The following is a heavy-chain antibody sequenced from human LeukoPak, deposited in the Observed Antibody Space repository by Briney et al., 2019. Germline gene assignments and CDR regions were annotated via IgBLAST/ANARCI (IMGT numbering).Heavy chain of an antibody. J-gene: IGHJ4*02. CDR3: ARASYSYDINGWVPFDY. V-gene: IGHV4-59*11. CDR1: GESISSHY. Sequence: SETLSLTCNVSGESISSHYWSWTRQSPGKGLEWIGYVTNSGTTKFNPSLKSRVTISRDTSKNQISLRLSSVTAADTAVYYCARASYSYDINGWVPFDYWGQGTLVTVSS. D-gene: IGHD3-22*01. CDR2: VTNSGTT.